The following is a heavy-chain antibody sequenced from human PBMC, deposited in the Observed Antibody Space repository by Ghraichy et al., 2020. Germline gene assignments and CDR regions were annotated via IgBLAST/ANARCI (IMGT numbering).Heavy chain of an antibody. J-gene: IGHJ4*02. CDR1: GFTFDDYA. D-gene: IGHD2-15*01. CDR3: AKDRFCSGGDCSGSFDY. Sequence: GGSLRLSCVGSGFTFDDYAMYWVRQAPGKGLEWVSGISWNSDSIDYPDSVKGRFTISRDNAKNSLYLQMNSLRAEDTALYYCAKDRFCSGGDCSGSFDYWGQGTLVTVSS. CDR2: ISWNSDSI. V-gene: IGHV3-9*01.